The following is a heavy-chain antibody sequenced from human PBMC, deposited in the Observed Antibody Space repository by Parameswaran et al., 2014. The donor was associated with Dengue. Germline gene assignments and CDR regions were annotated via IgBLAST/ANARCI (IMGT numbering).Heavy chain of an antibody. Sequence: WIRQPPGKGLEWVSSISSSSSYIYYADSVKGRFTISRDNAKNSLYLQMNSLRAEDTAVYYCARDLRRAERDYGDYVLNSYYYGMDVWGQGTTVTVSS. CDR2: ISSSSSYI. D-gene: IGHD4-17*01. J-gene: IGHJ6*02. V-gene: IGHV3-21*01. CDR3: ARDLRRAERDYGDYVLNSYYYGMDV.